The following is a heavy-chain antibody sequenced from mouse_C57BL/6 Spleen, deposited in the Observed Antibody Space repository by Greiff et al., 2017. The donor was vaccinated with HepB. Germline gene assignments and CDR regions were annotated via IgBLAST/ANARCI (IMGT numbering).Heavy chain of an antibody. V-gene: IGHV3-6*01. Sequence: EVKLQESGPGLVKPSQSLSLTCSVTGYSITSGYYWNWIRQFPGNKLEWMGYISYDGSNNYNPSLKNRISITRDTSKNQFFLKLNSVTTEDTATYYCARADILYWFAYWGQGTLVTVSA. CDR2: ISYDGSN. J-gene: IGHJ3*01. CDR3: ARADILYWFAY. D-gene: IGHD2-12*01. CDR1: GYSITSGYY.